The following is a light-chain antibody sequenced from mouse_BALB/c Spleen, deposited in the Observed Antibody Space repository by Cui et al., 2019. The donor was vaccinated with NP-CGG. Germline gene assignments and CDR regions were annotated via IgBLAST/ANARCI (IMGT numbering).Light chain of an antibody. J-gene: IGLJ1*01. CDR2: GTN. CDR1: TGAVTTSNY. V-gene: IGLV1*01. CDR3: ALWYSNHWV. Sequence: QTVVTPKSAITTSPGETVTLTCRSNTGAVTTSNYANWVQEKPDHLFAGLIGGTNNRAPGVPARFSGSLIGDKAALTITGAQTEDEAIYFCALWYSNHWVFGGGTKLTVL.